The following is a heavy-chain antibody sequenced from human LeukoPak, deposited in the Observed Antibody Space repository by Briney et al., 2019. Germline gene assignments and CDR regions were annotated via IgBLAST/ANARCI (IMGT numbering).Heavy chain of an antibody. Sequence: AGGSLRLSCAASGFTVSKKYMTWVRQAPGKGLEWVAGISYDEMYQYYADSVKGRFTISRDNSKNTLFLQMNSLRAEDTAIYYCAKDRDYYGSGSDYWGQGTLVTVSS. V-gene: IGHV3-30*18. D-gene: IGHD3-10*01. CDR1: GFTVSKKY. CDR3: AKDRDYYGSGSDY. J-gene: IGHJ4*02. CDR2: ISYDEMYQ.